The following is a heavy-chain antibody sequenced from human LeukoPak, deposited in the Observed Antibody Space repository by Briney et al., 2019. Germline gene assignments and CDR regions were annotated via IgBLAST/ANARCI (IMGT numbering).Heavy chain of an antibody. Sequence: QPGGSLRLSCAASGFSFSSYAMSWVRQAPGKGLEWVSAISGSGGSTYYADSVKGRFTISRDNSKNTLYLQMNSLRAEDTAVYYCAKDLRYGGMGTGVSAFDIWGQGTMVTVSS. J-gene: IGHJ3*02. CDR3: AKDLRYGGMGTGVSAFDI. V-gene: IGHV3-23*01. D-gene: IGHD4-23*01. CDR2: ISGSGGST. CDR1: GFSFSSYA.